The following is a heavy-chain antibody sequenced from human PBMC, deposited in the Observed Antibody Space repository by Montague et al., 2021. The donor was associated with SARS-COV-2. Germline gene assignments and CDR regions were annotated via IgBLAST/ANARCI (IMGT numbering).Heavy chain of an antibody. CDR3: ASGGFFYYGSGNYYRSALDD. V-gene: IGHV4-34*12. CDR1: GASFSGYY. J-gene: IGHJ6*02. D-gene: IGHD3-10*01. Sequence: SETLSLTCHVYGASFSGYYWSWVRQSPGKGLEWIGEVIHSGTTNYNPSLKGRVTISIDSSNDRFSLRLTSLTAADTGVYYCASGGFFYYGSGNYYRSALDDWGQGTTVTVSS. CDR2: VIHSGTT.